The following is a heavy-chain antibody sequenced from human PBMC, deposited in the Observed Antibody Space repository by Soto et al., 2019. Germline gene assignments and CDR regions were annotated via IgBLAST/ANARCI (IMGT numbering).Heavy chain of an antibody. CDR2: IIPIFGTA. CDR3: ARGGYQLLVYYFDY. Sequence: QVQLVQSGAEVKKPGSSVKVSCKASGGTFSSYAISWVRQAPGQGLEWMGGIIPIFGTANYAQKFQGRVTITADKSTSTAYMELSSLSSEDTAVYYCARGGYQLLVYYFDYWGQGTLVTVSS. CDR1: GGTFSSYA. J-gene: IGHJ4*02. V-gene: IGHV1-69*06. D-gene: IGHD2-2*01.